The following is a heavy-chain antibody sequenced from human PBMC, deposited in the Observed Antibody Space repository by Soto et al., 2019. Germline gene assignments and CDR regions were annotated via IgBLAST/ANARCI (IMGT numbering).Heavy chain of an antibody. CDR2: IGPESGAT. V-gene: IGHV1-2*02. J-gene: IGHJ4*02. D-gene: IGHD5-12*01. CDR1: GYTFTGHY. Sequence: ASVKVSCKASGYTFTGHYIHWVRQAPEQGPEWMGEIGPESGATRYAQKFQGRVTMTRDMSITTVYMELNNLSPDDTAVYYCGRGRSGQIVVFYWGQGTPITVSS. CDR3: GRGRSGQIVVFY.